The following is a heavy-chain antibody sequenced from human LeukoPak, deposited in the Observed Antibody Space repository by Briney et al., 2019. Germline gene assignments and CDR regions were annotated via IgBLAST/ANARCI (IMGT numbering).Heavy chain of an antibody. CDR1: GFTFDDYG. V-gene: IGHV3-20*04. D-gene: IGHD6-6*01. CDR3: ARRGIAAPLDY. J-gene: IGHJ4*02. Sequence: GGSLRLSCAASGFTFDDYGMSWVRQAPGKGLEWFSGINWNGGSTGYADSVKGRFTISRDNAKNSLYLQMNSLRAEDTALYYCARRGIAAPLDYWGQGTLVTVSS. CDR2: INWNGGST.